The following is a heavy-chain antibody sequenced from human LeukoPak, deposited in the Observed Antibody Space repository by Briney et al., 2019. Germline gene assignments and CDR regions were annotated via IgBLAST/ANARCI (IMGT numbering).Heavy chain of an antibody. V-gene: IGHV1-2*02. CDR2: INPNSGDT. CDR1: GYTFTDFY. Sequence: GASVKVSCKASGYTFTDFYMHWVRQAPGQGPEWMGWINPNSGDTEYAQKFQGRVTMTRDTSISTAYMELSSLSSDDTALYYCATYNRPNTPSPPFHYWGQGSLVTVSS. D-gene: IGHD5-24*01. CDR3: ATYNRPNTPSPPFHY. J-gene: IGHJ4*02.